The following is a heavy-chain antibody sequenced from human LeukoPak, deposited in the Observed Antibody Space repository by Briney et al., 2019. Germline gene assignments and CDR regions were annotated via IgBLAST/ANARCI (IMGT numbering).Heavy chain of an antibody. Sequence: APVKVSCKASGGTFSSYAISWVRQAPGQGLEWMGGIIPIFGTANYAQKFQGRVTITADKSTSTAYMELSSLRSEDTAVYYCARQDLGYCSGGSCYALDYWGQGTLVTVSS. CDR3: ARQDLGYCSGGSCYALDY. V-gene: IGHV1-69*06. CDR2: IIPIFGTA. J-gene: IGHJ4*02. CDR1: GGTFSSYA. D-gene: IGHD2-15*01.